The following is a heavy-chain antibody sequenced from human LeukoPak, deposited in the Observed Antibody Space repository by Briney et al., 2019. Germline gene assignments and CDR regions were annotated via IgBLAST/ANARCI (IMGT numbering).Heavy chain of an antibody. CDR3: ARDARGIRAGVFDY. D-gene: IGHD3-10*01. J-gene: IGHJ4*02. CDR2: ISYDGSNK. CDR1: GFTFSSYA. V-gene: IGHV3-30-3*01. Sequence: PGGSLRLSCAASGFTFSSYAMHWVRQAPGKGLEWVAVISYDGSNKYYADSVKGRFTISRDNSKNTLYLQMNSLRAEDTAVYYCARDARGIRAGVFDYWGQGTLVTVSS.